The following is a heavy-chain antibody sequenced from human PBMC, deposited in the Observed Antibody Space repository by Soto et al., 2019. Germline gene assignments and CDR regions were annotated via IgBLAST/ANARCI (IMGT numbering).Heavy chain of an antibody. V-gene: IGHV3-48*02. D-gene: IGHD2-15*01. CDR2: ISSSSSTI. J-gene: IGHJ6*02. CDR1: GFTFSSYS. Sequence: PGGSLRLSCAASGFTFSSYSMNWVRQAPGKGLEWVSYISSSSSTIYYADSVKGRFTISRDNAKNSLYLQMNSLRDEDTAVYYCARDAVVVAPISMDVWGQGTTVTVSS. CDR3: ARDAVVVAPISMDV.